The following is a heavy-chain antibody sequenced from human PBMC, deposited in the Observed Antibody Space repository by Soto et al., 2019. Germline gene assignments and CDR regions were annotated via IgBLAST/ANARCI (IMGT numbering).Heavy chain of an antibody. Sequence: VQLVQSGAEVKKPGSSVKVSCKASGGTFSSYAISWVRQAPGQGLEWMGGIIPISGTANYAQKFQGRVTITADESTSTAYMELSSLRSEDTAVYYCVRSQGSSTSLEIYYYYYYGMDVWGQGTTVTVSS. J-gene: IGHJ6*02. V-gene: IGHV1-69*01. CDR3: VRSQGSSTSLEIYYYYYYGMDV. CDR1: GGTFSSYA. CDR2: IIPISGTA. D-gene: IGHD2-2*01.